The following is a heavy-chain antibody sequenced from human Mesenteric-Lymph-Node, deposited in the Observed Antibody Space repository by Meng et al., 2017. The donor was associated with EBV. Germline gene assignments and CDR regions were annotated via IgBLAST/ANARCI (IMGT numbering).Heavy chain of an antibody. D-gene: IGHD6-13*01. CDR2: INPSGGT. Sequence: QVPLQQCGAGLLKPSETLSLTCAVHGGSFSGSFWSWIRQPPGKGLEWIGEINPSGGTNYSPSLKSRVTISLDTSKNQFSLKLSSVTAADTAVYYCARSTRGYSSSWFDYWSQGTLVTVSS. CDR3: ARSTRGYSSSWFDY. J-gene: IGHJ4*02. CDR1: GGSFSGSF. V-gene: IGHV4-34*02.